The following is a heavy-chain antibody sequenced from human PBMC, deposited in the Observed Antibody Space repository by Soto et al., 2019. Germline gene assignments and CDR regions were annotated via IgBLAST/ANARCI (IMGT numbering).Heavy chain of an antibody. V-gene: IGHV4-34*01. CDR1: GGSFSGYY. D-gene: IGHD6-19*01. CDR3: ARLTRGEQWLVKYYSYGMDV. CDR2: INHSGST. Sequence: PSETLSLTCAVYGGSFSGYYWSWIRQPPGKGLEWIGEINHSGSTNYNPSLKSRVTISVDTSKNQFSLKLSSVTAADTAVYYCARLTRGEQWLVKYYSYGMDVWGPGTTVTVSS. J-gene: IGHJ6*02.